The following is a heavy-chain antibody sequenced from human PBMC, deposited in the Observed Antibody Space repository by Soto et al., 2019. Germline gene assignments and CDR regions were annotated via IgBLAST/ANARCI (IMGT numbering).Heavy chain of an antibody. J-gene: IGHJ4*02. CDR3: ARLGLLSGEGFDS. CDR2: INVGNDNT. V-gene: IGHV1-3*01. D-gene: IGHD2-21*01. CDR1: GYIFTDYG. Sequence: QVHLVQSGAEVKKPGASVKVSCKASGYIFTDYGLQWVRQASGQRLEWMGWINVGNDNTKYSQKFKGRVTFSRDTSATTAYLELTSLTSEDTAVYYCARLGLLSGEGFDSWGQGTLVTVSS.